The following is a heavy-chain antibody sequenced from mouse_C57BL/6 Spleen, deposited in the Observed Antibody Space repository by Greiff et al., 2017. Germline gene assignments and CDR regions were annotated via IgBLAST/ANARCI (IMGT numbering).Heavy chain of an antibody. CDR1: GYTFTDYY. Sequence: LQESGPVLVKPGASVKMSCKASGYTFTDYYMNWVKQSHGKSLEWIGVINPYNGGTSYNQKFKGKATLTVDKSSSTAYMELNSLTSEDSAVCYCPRGGAGDYFDYWGQGTTLTGSS. J-gene: IGHJ2*01. CDR3: PRGGAGDYFDY. D-gene: IGHD6-1*01. CDR2: INPYNGGT. V-gene: IGHV1-19*01.